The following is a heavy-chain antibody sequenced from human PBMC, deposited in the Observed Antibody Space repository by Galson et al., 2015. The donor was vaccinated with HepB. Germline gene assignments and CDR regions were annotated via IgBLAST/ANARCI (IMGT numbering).Heavy chain of an antibody. CDR1: GFTFRSYA. CDR3: VKGRGSAPLRNWFDP. Sequence: SLRLSCAASGFTFRSYAMHWVRQAPGKGLEYVSAISSNGGSTYYADSVKGRFTISRDNSKNTLYLKMSSLRAEDTAVYYCVKGRGSAPLRNWFDPWGQGTLVTVSS. J-gene: IGHJ5*02. CDR2: ISSNGGST. D-gene: IGHD3-16*01. V-gene: IGHV3-64D*06.